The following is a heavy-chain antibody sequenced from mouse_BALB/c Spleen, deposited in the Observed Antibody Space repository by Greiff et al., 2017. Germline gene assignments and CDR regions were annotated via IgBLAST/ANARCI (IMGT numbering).Heavy chain of an antibody. CDR2: ISSGGST. CDR1: GFTFSSYA. Sequence: EVKLMESGGGLVKPGGSLKLSCAASGFTFSSYAMSWVRQTPEKRLEWAASISSGGSTYYPDSVKGRFTISRDNARNILYLQMSSLRSEDTAMYYCARGDDGYYIYWYFDVWGAGTTVTVSS. CDR3: ARGDDGYYIYWYFDV. J-gene: IGHJ1*01. V-gene: IGHV5-6-5*01. D-gene: IGHD2-3*01.